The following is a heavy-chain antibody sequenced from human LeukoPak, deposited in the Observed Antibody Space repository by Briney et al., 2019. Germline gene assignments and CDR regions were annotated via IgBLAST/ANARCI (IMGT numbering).Heavy chain of an antibody. CDR2: IYSGGST. CDR3: AREGNGYYPFFDY. Sequence: ETLSLTCTVSGGSISSYYWNWIRQPPGKGLEWVSAIYSGGSTFYADSVKGRITISRDNSKNTVYLQMNILRAEDTAVYYCAREGNGYYPFFDYWGQGTLVTVSS. D-gene: IGHD3-3*01. V-gene: IGHV3-66*01. J-gene: IGHJ4*02. CDR1: GGSISSYY.